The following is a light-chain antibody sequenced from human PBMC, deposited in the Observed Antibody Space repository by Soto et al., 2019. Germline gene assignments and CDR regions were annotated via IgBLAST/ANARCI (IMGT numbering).Light chain of an antibody. CDR2: KDT. CDR3: SSYGGSNIPLDV. Sequence: SYELTQPSSVSVSPGQTARITCSGDVLAKKYARWFQQKPGQAPVLVIYKDTERPSGVPDRFSGSKSGNTASLTVSGLQAEDEADYYCSSYGGSNIPLDVFGTGTKLTVL. J-gene: IGLJ1*01. CDR1: VLAKKY. V-gene: IGLV3-27*01.